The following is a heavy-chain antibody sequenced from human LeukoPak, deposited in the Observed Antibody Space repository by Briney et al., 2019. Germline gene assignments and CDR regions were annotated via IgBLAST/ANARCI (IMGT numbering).Heavy chain of an antibody. D-gene: IGHD3-22*01. CDR3: ARSHYYDSSGSKNNWFDP. CDR2: IYYSGST. CDR1: GGSISSYY. V-gene: IGHV4-59*12. J-gene: IGHJ5*02. Sequence: SETLSLTCTVSGGSISSYYWSWIRQPLGKGLEWIGYIYYSGSTNYNPSLKSRVTISVDTSKNQFSLKLSSVTAADTALYYCARSHYYDSSGSKNNWFDPWGQGTLVTVSS.